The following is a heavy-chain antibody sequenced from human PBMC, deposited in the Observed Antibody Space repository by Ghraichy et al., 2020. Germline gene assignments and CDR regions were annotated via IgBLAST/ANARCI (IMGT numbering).Heavy chain of an antibody. CDR3: ARDRTGAAAPDY. CDR2: IYSGGST. D-gene: IGHD6-13*01. V-gene: IGHV3-66*01. J-gene: IGHJ4*02. CDR1: GFTVSSNY. Sequence: GGSLRLSCAASGFTVSSNYMSWVRQAPGKGLEWVSVIYSGGSTYYADSVKGRFTISRDNSKNTLYLQMNSLRAEDTAVYYCARDRTGAAAPDYWGQGTLVTVSS.